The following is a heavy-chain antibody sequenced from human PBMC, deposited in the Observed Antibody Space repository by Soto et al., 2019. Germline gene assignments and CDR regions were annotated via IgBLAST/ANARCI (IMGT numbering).Heavy chain of an antibody. CDR1: GFTLSSYR. J-gene: IGHJ6*02. V-gene: IGHV3-30*03. D-gene: IGHD1-26*01. Sequence: RLSYAPSGFTLSSYRMHWVHQTPGKGLEWVAVISYDGSNKYYADSVKGRFTISRDNSKNTLYLQMNSLRAEDKAVYYCASIGYGMDVWGQGTTVNVSS. CDR3: ASIGYGMDV. CDR2: ISYDGSNK.